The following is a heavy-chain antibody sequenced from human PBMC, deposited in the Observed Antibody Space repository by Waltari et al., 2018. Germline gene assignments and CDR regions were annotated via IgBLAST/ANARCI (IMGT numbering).Heavy chain of an antibody. CDR1: VGSISSHY. CDR3: AREGVGYCSGGSCYYYGMDV. CDR2: IYYSGST. J-gene: IGHJ6*02. Sequence: QVQLQESGPGLVKPSETLSLTCTASVGSISSHYWSWLRQPPGKGLEWIGYIYYSGSTNYNPSLKSRVTISVDTSKNQFSLKLSSVTAADTAVYYCAREGVGYCSGGSCYYYGMDVWGQGTTVTVSS. V-gene: IGHV4-59*11. D-gene: IGHD2-15*01.